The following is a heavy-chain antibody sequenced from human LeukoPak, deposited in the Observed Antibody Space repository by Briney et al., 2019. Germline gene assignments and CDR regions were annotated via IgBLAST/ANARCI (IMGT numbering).Heavy chain of an antibody. D-gene: IGHD1-26*01. CDR3: ASSSNSGSYSYFDY. CDR2: INPNSGGT. Sequence: ASVKVSRKASGYTFTSYYMHWVRQAPGQGLEWMGWINPNSGGTNYAQKFQGRVTMTRDTSISTAYMELSRLRSDDTAVYYCASSSNSGSYSYFDYWGQGTLVTVSS. J-gene: IGHJ4*02. CDR1: GYTFTSYY. V-gene: IGHV1-2*02.